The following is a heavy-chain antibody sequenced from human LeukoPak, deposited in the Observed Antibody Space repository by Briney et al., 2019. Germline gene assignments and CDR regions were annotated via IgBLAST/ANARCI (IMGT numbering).Heavy chain of an antibody. J-gene: IGHJ6*03. V-gene: IGHV3-20*04. Sequence: GGSLRLSCEASGFTFEDYGMTWVRQRPGKGLEYVCEINWNGDNPVYENSLRGRFTISRDNAKNSLYLQMNSLRAEDTAVYYCARDSCTNGVCLALGDYYYYYYMDVWGKGTTVTVSS. CDR1: GFTFEDYG. CDR3: ARDSCTNGVCLALGDYYYYYYMDV. D-gene: IGHD2-8*01. CDR2: INWNGDNP.